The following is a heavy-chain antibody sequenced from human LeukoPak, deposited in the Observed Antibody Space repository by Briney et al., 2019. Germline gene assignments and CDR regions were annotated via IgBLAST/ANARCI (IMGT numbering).Heavy chain of an antibody. CDR3: ARHVTIFGVVIDFDY. Sequence: SETLSLTCTVSGGSISSSSYYWGWIRQPPGKGLEWIGSIYYSGSTYYNPSLKSRVTISVDTSKNQFSLKLSSVTAADTAVYYCARHVTIFGVVIDFDYWGQGTLVIVSS. V-gene: IGHV4-39*01. CDR2: IYYSGST. D-gene: IGHD3-3*01. CDR1: GGSISSSSYY. J-gene: IGHJ4*02.